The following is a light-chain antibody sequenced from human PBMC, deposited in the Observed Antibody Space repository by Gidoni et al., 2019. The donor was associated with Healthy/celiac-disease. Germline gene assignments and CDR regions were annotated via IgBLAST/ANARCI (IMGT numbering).Light chain of an antibody. Sequence: IVMTQFPATLSVSPAERATLSCSASQSVSSNFAWYQQKPGQAPRLLIYGASTRATGIPARFSGSGSGTEFTLTISSLQSEDFAVYYCQQYNNWPPLTFGGGTKVEIK. V-gene: IGKV3-15*01. CDR1: QSVSSN. J-gene: IGKJ4*01. CDR3: QQYNNWPPLT. CDR2: GAS.